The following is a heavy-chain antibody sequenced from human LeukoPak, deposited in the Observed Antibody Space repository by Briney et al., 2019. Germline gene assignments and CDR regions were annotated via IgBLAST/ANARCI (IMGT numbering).Heavy chain of an antibody. CDR2: IYSSGST. CDR3: ARLRVDSSGWYKRAYYFDY. D-gene: IGHD6-19*01. J-gene: IGHJ4*02. Sequence: PSETLSLTCTVSGGSSSSYYWAWIRQPAGKGLEWIGRIYSSGSTSYNPSLKSRVTISVDTSKNQFSLKLSSVTAADTAVYYCARLRVDSSGWYKRAYYFDYWGQGTLVTVSS. V-gene: IGHV4-4*07. CDR1: GGSSSSYY.